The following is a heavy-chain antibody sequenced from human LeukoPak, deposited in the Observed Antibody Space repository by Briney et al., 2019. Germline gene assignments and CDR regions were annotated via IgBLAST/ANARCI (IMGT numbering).Heavy chain of an antibody. Sequence: GGSLRLSCAASGFTFSSYAMSWVRQAPGKGLEWVSAISGSGGSTYYADSVKGRFTIPRDNSKNTLYLQMNSLRAEDTAVYYCAKDQVGSGWSINYYYYYGMDVWGQGTTVTVSS. CDR3: AKDQVGSGWSINYYYYYGMDV. V-gene: IGHV3-23*01. J-gene: IGHJ6*02. CDR1: GFTFSSYA. CDR2: ISGSGGST. D-gene: IGHD6-19*01.